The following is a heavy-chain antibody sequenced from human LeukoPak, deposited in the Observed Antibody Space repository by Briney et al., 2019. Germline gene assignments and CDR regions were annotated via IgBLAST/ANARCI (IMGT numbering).Heavy chain of an antibody. J-gene: IGHJ5*02. CDR3: ARQKGDSSSGLFDP. V-gene: IGHV3-73*01. Sequence: TGGSLRLSCAASGFTFSGSPMHWVRQASGKGLEWVGRIRSKANSCATAYAASVKGRFTISRDDSKNTAYLQMNSLKTEDTAVYYCARQKGDSSSGLFDPWGQGTLVTVSS. D-gene: IGHD6-6*01. CDR1: GFTFSGSP. CDR2: IRSKANSCAT.